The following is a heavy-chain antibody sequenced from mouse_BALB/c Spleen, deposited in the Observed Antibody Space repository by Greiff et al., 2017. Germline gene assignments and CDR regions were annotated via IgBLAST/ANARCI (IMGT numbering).Heavy chain of an antibody. V-gene: IGHV2-9*02. J-gene: IGHJ3*01. CDR2: IWAGGST. D-gene: IGHD1-1*01. Sequence: VQLVESGPGLVAPSQSLSITCTVSGFSLTGYGVHWVRQPPGKGLEWLGVIWAGGSTNYNSALMSRLSISKDNSKSQVFLKMNSLQTDDTAMYYCARDPYGSSPWFAYWGQGTLVTVSA. CDR3: ARDPYGSSPWFAY. CDR1: GFSLTGYG.